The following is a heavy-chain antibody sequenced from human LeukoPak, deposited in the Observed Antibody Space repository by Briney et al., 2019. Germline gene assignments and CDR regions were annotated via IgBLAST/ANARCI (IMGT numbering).Heavy chain of an antibody. CDR3: ARHDSFIPY. Sequence: GGSLRLSCAASGFTFNNYAMSWVRQALGKGLEWVSGISDSGRATYYTDSVRGRCTISRDNSKNTVYLQMRNLRAEDTAVYFCARHDSFIPYWGQGSLVTVSS. CDR1: GFTFNNYA. J-gene: IGHJ4*02. V-gene: IGHV3-23*01. CDR2: ISDSGRAT. D-gene: IGHD5-18*01.